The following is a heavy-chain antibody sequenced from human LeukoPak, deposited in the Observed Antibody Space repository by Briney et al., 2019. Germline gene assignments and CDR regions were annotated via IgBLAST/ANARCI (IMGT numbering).Heavy chain of an antibody. V-gene: IGHV4-39*07. D-gene: IGHD6-19*01. CDR1: GGSISSSSYY. CDR3: ARGTLGGWYRWFDP. Sequence: PSGTLSLTCAVSGGSISSSSYYWGWIRQPPGKGLEWIGSSYYSGSTYYNPALKSRVTISVDTSRNQFSLKLSSVTAADTAVYYCARGTLGGWYRWFDPWGQGTLVTVSS. J-gene: IGHJ5*02. CDR2: SYYSGST.